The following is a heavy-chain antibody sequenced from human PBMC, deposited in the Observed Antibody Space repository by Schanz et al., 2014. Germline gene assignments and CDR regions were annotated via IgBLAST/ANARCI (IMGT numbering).Heavy chain of an antibody. V-gene: IGHV1-18*01. CDR3: ARVAVCSSTTCQSFDY. J-gene: IGHJ4*02. CDR1: GYTFTRSG. Sequence: QVQLVQSGSEVKKPGASVKVSCKASGYTFTRSGISWVRQAPGQGLEWMGWIGGSDGNTNFAQKFQGRVTMTTDTSTSTAYMELRSLTSDDTAVYYCARVAVCSSTTCQSFDYWGQGTLVTVSS. D-gene: IGHD2-2*01. CDR2: IGGSDGNT.